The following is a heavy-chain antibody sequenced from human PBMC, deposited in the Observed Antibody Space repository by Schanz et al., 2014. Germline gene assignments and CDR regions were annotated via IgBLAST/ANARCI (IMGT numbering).Heavy chain of an antibody. CDR1: GFPFSTYS. V-gene: IGHV3-21*01. CDR2: IRSDNNYI. Sequence: EVQLVESGGGLVKPGGSLRLSCVASGFPFSTYSIHWVRLAPGKGLEWVSYIRSDNNYIYYADSVKGRFTISRDNAKNSLFLQMNSLTAEDTAVYYCVREDMVRGIRAFDIWGQGTMVTVSS. D-gene: IGHD3-10*01. CDR3: VREDMVRGIRAFDI. J-gene: IGHJ3*02.